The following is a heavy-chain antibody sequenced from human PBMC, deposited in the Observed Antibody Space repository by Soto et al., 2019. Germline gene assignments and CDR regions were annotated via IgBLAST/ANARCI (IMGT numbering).Heavy chain of an antibody. Sequence: QVQLQQWGAGLLKPSETLSLTCAVYGGSFSGYYWSWIRQPPGKGLEWIGEINHSGSTNYNPSLKVRVTISVDTSKNQFSLKLSSVTAADTAVYYCARGRRKNDYIWGSYLTGVWFDPWGQGTLVTVSS. V-gene: IGHV4-34*01. CDR1: GGSFSGYY. CDR2: INHSGST. CDR3: ARGRRKNDYIWGSYLTGVWFDP. D-gene: IGHD3-16*02. J-gene: IGHJ5*02.